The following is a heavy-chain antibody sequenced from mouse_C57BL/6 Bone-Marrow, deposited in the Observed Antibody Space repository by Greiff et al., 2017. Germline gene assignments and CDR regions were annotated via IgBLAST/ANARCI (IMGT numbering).Heavy chain of an antibody. V-gene: IGHV1-72*01. CDR3: ARGPSYYGSSFAY. Sequence: QVQLQQPGAELVKPGASVKLSCKASGYTFTSYWMHWVKQRPGRGLEWIGRIDPKSGGTKYNEKFKSKATLTVDKPSSAAYMQLSSLTSEDSAVYYCARGPSYYGSSFAYWGQGTLVTVSA. CDR2: IDPKSGGT. D-gene: IGHD1-1*01. J-gene: IGHJ3*01. CDR1: GYTFTSYW.